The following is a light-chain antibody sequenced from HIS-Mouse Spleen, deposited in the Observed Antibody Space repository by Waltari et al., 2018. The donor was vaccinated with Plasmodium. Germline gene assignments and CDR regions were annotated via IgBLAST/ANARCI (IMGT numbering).Light chain of an antibody. CDR3: YATDSSGNHRV. V-gene: IGLV3-10*01. CDR1: ALPKKY. J-gene: IGLJ3*02. Sequence: SYELTQPPSVSVSTGQTARITCSGDALPKKYAYWYQQKSCQAPVLVLYDDRTRPSGIPERFSGSSAGTMATLTISVAQVEDEADYYGYATDSSGNHRVFGGGTKLTVL. CDR2: DDR.